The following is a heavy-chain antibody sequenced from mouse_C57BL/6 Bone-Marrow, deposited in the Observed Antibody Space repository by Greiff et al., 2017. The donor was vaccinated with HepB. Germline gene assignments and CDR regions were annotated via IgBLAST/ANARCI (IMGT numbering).Heavy chain of an antibody. Sequence: VQLQQPGAELVRPGTSVKLSCKASGYTFTSYWMHWVKQRPGQGLEWIGVIDPSDSYTNYNQKFKGKATLTVDTSSSTAYMQLSSLTSEDSAVYYCVITTVVEENYFDYWGQGTTLTVSS. CDR1: GYTFTSYW. D-gene: IGHD1-1*01. CDR3: VITTVVEENYFDY. V-gene: IGHV1-59*01. CDR2: IDPSDSYT. J-gene: IGHJ2*01.